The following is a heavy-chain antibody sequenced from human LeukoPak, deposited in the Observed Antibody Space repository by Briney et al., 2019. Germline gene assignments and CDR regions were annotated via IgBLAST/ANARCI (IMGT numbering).Heavy chain of an antibody. CDR3: ARRIAAPGWFDP. CDR1: GGSISCYY. Sequence: SETLPLTCTVSGGSISCYYWSWIRQPPGKGLEWIGYIYTSGSTNYNPSLKSRVTISVDTSKNQFSLKLSSVTAADTAVYYCARRIAAPGWFDPWGQGTLVTVSS. CDR2: IYTSGST. J-gene: IGHJ5*02. D-gene: IGHD6-6*01. V-gene: IGHV4-4*09.